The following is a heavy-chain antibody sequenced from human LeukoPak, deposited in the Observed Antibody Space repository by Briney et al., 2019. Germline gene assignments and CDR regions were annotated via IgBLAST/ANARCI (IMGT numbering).Heavy chain of an antibody. CDR2: INPSGGST. CDR1: GYTFTNYY. V-gene: IGHV1-46*01. J-gene: IGHJ6*02. D-gene: IGHD6-6*01. Sequence: ASVKVSCKASGYTFTNYYMHWVRQAPEQGLEWMGIINPSGGSTSYAQKFQGRLTMTRDTSTSTVYMELSSLRSEDTAVYYCALAARYYYYGMDVWGQGTTVTVSS. CDR3: ALAARYYYYGMDV.